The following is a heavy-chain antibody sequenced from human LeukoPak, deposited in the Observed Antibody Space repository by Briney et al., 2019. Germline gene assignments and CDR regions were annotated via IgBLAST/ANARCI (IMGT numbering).Heavy chain of an antibody. J-gene: IGHJ4*02. CDR2: INPNSGGT. D-gene: IGHD4-17*01. CDR3: ARDYFDYGDLFGY. V-gene: IGHV1-2*02. Sequence: GASVKVSCKASGYTFTGYYMHWVRQAPGQGLEWMGWINPNSGGTNYAQKFQGRVTMTRDTSISTAYMELSRLRSDDTAVYYCARDYFDYGDLFGYWGQGTLATVSS. CDR1: GYTFTGYY.